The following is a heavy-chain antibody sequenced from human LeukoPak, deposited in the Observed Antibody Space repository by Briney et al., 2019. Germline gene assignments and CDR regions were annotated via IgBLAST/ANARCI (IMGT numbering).Heavy chain of an antibody. J-gene: IGHJ4*02. V-gene: IGHV3-9*01. D-gene: IGHD3-10*01. CDR3: AKDKVFGGELDY. Sequence: PGGSLRLSCAASGFTFDDYAMHWVRQAPGKGLEWVSGISWNGGTIGYADSVKGRFTISRDNAKNSLYQQMNSLRAEDTALYYCAKDKVFGGELDYWGQGTLVTVSS. CDR1: GFTFDDYA. CDR2: ISWNGGTI.